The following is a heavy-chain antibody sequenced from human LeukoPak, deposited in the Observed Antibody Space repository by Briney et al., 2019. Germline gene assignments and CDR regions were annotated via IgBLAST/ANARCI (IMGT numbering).Heavy chain of an antibody. V-gene: IGHV3-7*01. CDR2: IKQDGSEK. Sequence: GGSLRLSCAASGFTFSSYWMSWVRQAPGKGLEWVANIKQDGSEKYYVDSVKGRFTISRDNAKNSLYLQMNSLRAEDTAVYYCARSIVVVPAAMGYWGQGTLVTVSS. CDR1: GFTFSSYW. D-gene: IGHD2-2*01. J-gene: IGHJ4*02. CDR3: ARSIVVVPAAMGY.